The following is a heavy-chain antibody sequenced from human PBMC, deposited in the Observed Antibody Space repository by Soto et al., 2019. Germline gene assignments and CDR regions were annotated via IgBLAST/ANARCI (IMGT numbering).Heavy chain of an antibody. CDR3: AREYRSSSGRFDN. CDR2: IIPIFGTP. V-gene: IGHV1-69*01. Sequence: QVQLVQSGAEVKKPGSSVKVSCKASGGSFSSYAISWVRQAPGQGLEWMGGIIPIFGTPSYAQKFQGRVTITADESTTTDYMDLSSLRSEDTAVYYCAREYRSSSGRFDNWGQGTLVTVSS. D-gene: IGHD6-6*01. CDR1: GGSFSSYA. J-gene: IGHJ4*02.